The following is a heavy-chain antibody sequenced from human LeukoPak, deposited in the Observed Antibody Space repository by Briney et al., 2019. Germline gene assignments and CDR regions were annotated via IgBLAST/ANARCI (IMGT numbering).Heavy chain of an antibody. CDR2: IYSNGNT. CDR1: GGSISDYY. D-gene: IGHD3-10*01. Sequence: PSETLSHTCTVSGGSISDYYWTWIRQPPGKGLEWIGYIYSNGNTVYSPSLNSRASISLDTSKNQFFLRLTSVIAADTAVYYCARTSRHYYNSGSDVAPWPAEMDVWGQGTTVTVSS. J-gene: IGHJ6*02. CDR3: ARTSRHYYNSGSDVAPWPAEMDV. V-gene: IGHV4-59*01.